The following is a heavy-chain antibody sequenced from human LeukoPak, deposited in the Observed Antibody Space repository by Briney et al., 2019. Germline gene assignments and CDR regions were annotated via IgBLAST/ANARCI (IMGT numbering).Heavy chain of an antibody. CDR1: GFTFSSYA. Sequence: PGGSLRLSCAASGFTFSSYAIHWVRQAPGKGLEWVAVISYDGSNKYYADSVKGRFTISRDNSKNALYLQMDSPRAEDTAVYYCARDHSSGRYFDFWGQGTLVTVSS. V-gene: IGHV3-30-3*01. J-gene: IGHJ4*02. D-gene: IGHD3-22*01. CDR3: ARDHSSGRYFDF. CDR2: ISYDGSNK.